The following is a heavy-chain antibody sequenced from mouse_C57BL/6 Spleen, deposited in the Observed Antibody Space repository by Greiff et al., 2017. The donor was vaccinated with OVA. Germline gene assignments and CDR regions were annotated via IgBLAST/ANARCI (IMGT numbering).Heavy chain of an antibody. Sequence: QVQLPQPVAELVRPGSSVKLSCTSSVYPFTTYFLHLLTQMPIHGLDWIGNIDPSDSETHYNQKFKDKATLTVDKSSSTAYMQLSSLTSEDSAVYYCARGNFPWYFDVWGTGTTVTVSS. CDR1: VYPFTTYF. CDR2: IDPSDSET. J-gene: IGHJ1*03. V-gene: IGHV1-52*01. CDR3: ARGNFPWYFDV.